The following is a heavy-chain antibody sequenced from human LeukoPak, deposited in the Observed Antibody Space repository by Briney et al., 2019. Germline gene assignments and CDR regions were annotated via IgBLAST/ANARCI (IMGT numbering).Heavy chain of an antibody. D-gene: IGHD5-12*01. J-gene: IGHJ4*02. Sequence: PSETLSLTCTVSGGSISSSSYYWGWIRQPPGKGLEWIGSIYYSGSTYYNPSLKSRVTISVDTSKNQFSLKLSSVTAADTAVYYCARIPYRVVATYYFDYWGQGTLVTVSS. CDR1: GGSISSSSYY. V-gene: IGHV4-39*07. CDR3: ARIPYRVVATYYFDY. CDR2: IYYSGST.